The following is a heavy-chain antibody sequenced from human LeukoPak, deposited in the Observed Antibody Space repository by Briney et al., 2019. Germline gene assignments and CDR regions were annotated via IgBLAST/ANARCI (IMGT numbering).Heavy chain of an antibody. Sequence: GGSLRLSCAASGLTFSSYGMHWVRQAPGKGLEWVAFIRYDGSNKYYADSMKGRFTISRDNSKNTLYLQMKSLRAEDTAVYYCAKGGGYESQYYYYYLDVWGKGTTVTISS. D-gene: IGHD5-12*01. CDR3: AKGGGYESQYYYYYLDV. CDR1: GLTFSSYG. J-gene: IGHJ6*03. V-gene: IGHV3-30*02. CDR2: IRYDGSNK.